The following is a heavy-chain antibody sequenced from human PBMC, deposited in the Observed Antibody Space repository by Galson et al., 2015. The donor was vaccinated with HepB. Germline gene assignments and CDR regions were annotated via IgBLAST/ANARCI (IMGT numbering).Heavy chain of an antibody. CDR2: IIPIFGTA. D-gene: IGHD2-2*01. V-gene: IGHV1-69*13. CDR3: ARGNLLLGYCSSTSCYQGGVWFDP. CDR1: GGTFSSYA. Sequence: SVKVSCKASGGTFSSYAISWVRQAPGQGLEWMGGIIPIFGTANYAQKFQGRVTITADESTSTAYMELSSLRSEDTAVYYCARGNLLLGYCSSTSCYQGGVWFDPWGQGTLVTVSS. J-gene: IGHJ5*02.